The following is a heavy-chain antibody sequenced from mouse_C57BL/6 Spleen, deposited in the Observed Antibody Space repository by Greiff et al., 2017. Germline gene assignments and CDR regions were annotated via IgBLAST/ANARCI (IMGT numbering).Heavy chain of an antibody. CDR2: IDPSDNYT. CDR1: GYTFTSYW. V-gene: IGHV1-69*01. CDR3: ARLSYWYFDV. Sequence: QVQLQQPGAELVLPGASVKLSCKASGYTFTSYWMHWVKQSPGQGLEWIGEIDPSDNYTNYNQKFKGKATLTVDKASSTAYMQLSSVTSEDSAGYYCARLSYWYFDVWGTGTTVTVSS. J-gene: IGHJ1*03.